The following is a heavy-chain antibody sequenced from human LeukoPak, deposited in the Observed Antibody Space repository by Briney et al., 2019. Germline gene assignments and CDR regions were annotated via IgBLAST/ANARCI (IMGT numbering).Heavy chain of an antibody. CDR3: ARAPGAPLRYFDWLALDY. J-gene: IGHJ4*02. V-gene: IGHV3-30-3*01. D-gene: IGHD3-9*01. CDR2: ISYDGSNK. Sequence: GRSLRLSCAASGFTFSSYAMHWVRQAPGKGLEWVAVISYDGSNKYYADSVKGRFTVSRDSSKNTLYLQMNSLRAEDTAVYYCARAPGAPLRYFDWLALDYWGQGTLVTVSS. CDR1: GFTFSSYA.